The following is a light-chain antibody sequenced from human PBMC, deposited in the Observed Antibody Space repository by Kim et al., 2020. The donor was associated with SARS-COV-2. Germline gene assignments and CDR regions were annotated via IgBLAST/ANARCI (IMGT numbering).Light chain of an antibody. V-gene: IGKV3-20*01. CDR2: GAS. J-gene: IGKJ5*01. Sequence: LSPGERGTLSCRASHSVTNNYLAWYQKKVGQPPRLLIYGASSRATGIPDRFSGSVSGTDFILTISRLEPEDFAVYYCQQYGKSPITFGQGTRLEIK. CDR3: QQYGKSPIT. CDR1: HSVTNNY.